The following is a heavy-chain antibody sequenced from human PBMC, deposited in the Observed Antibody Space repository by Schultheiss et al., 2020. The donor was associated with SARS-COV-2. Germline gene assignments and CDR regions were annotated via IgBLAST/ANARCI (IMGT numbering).Heavy chain of an antibody. J-gene: IGHJ3*02. D-gene: IGHD3-10*01. CDR3: AGSYGSGSSDAFDI. V-gene: IGHV4-30-2*02. CDR2: IYHSGST. CDR1: GGSISSGGYS. Sequence: LRLSCAVSGGSISSGGYSWSWIRQPPGKGLEWIGYIYHSGSTYYNPSLKSRVTISVDRSKNQFSLKLSSVTAADTAVYYCAGSYGSGSSDAFDIWGQGTMVTVSS.